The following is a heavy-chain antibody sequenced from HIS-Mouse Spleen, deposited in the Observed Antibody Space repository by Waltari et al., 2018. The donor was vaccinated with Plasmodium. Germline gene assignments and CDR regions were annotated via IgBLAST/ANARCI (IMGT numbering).Heavy chain of an antibody. CDR1: GGSISSSSYY. V-gene: IGHV4-39*07. CDR3: ARDRITGTSYFDY. Sequence: VKPSETLSLTCTVSGGSISSSSYYWGWIRQPPGKGLEWIGSIYYSGSTYYNPSLKSRVTISVDTSKNQFSLKLSSVTAADTAVYYCARDRITGTSYFDYWGQGTLVTVSS. J-gene: IGHJ4*02. CDR2: IYYSGST. D-gene: IGHD1-7*01.